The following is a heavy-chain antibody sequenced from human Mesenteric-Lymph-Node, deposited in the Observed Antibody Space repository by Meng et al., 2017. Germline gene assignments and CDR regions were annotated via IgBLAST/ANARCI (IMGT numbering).Heavy chain of an antibody. J-gene: IGHJ4*02. CDR2: ISGSGFST. Sequence: GGSLRLSCAASGFTFSNYAMNWVRQAPGKGLEWVSAISGSGFSTYYADSVKGRFTISRDDSKNTLTLELNNLRVEDTAVYYCASKLADDFDYWGQGTVVTVSS. CDR3: ASKLADDFDY. CDR1: GFTFSNYA. V-gene: IGHV3-23*01.